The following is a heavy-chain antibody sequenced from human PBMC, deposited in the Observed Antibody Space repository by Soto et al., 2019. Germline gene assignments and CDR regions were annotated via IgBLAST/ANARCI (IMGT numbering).Heavy chain of an antibody. J-gene: IGHJ4*02. Sequence: QVQLVQSGAEVRKPVSSVKVSCKASGDTFSFYSINWVRQAPGLGLEWMGRINPILSMSNYAQRFQGRVTMTADKSTSTAYMELSGLRSEDTAIYYCASSYGSGYRAFDYWGQGALVTVSS. CDR1: GDTFSFYS. V-gene: IGHV1-69*02. CDR3: ASSYGSGYRAFDY. CDR2: INPILSMS. D-gene: IGHD3-10*01.